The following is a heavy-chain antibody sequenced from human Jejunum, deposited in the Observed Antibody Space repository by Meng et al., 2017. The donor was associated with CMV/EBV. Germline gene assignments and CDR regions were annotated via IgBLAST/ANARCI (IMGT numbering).Heavy chain of an antibody. Sequence: NVGNYGISWVRQAPGQGLEWMGWIDTNNGNTDSAQKFKGRLTMTSDTYTTTAYMELRNLRSDDTAVYYCTIDRRSRHSGDYYYFDYWGQGALVTVSS. CDR3: TIDRRSRHSGDYYYFDY. D-gene: IGHD1-26*01. CDR2: IDTNNGNT. J-gene: IGHJ4*02. CDR1: NVGNYG. V-gene: IGHV1-18*01.